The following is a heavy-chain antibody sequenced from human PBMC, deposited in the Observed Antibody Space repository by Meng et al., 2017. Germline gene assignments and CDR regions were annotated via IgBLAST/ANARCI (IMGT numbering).Heavy chain of an antibody. CDR1: GYPITNYA. D-gene: IGHD6-19*01. V-gene: IGHV1-3*01. CDR3: ARAIAVSGTGRFDY. CDR2: INAGNSDT. Sequence: HVQTVTAGARVEKPGANVKVPCKGAGYPITNYAIHWVRQAPGQRLEWMGWINAGNSDTKYSQKLQGRVTITRDTSASTVYMEVSSLRSEDTGVYYCARAIAVSGTGRFDYWGQGTLVTVSS. J-gene: IGHJ4*02.